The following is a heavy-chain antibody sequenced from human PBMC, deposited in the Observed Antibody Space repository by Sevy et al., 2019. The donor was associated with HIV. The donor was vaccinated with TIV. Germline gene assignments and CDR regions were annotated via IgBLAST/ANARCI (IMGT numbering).Heavy chain of an antibody. V-gene: IGHV3-43*01. CDR1: GLTFDDYT. D-gene: IGHD1-26*01. J-gene: IGHJ4*02. CDR3: AKHIGAGGLPLGNFDY. Sequence: GGSLRLSCAASGLTFDDYTMHWVRQAPGKGLEWVSLISWDGGSTYYADSVKGRFTISRDNSKNSLYLQMNSLRTEDTALYYCAKHIGAGGLPLGNFDYWGQGTLVTVSS. CDR2: ISWDGGST.